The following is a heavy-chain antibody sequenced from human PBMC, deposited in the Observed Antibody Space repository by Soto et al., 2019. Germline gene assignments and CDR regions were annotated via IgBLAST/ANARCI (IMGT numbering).Heavy chain of an antibody. V-gene: IGHV1-46*01. D-gene: IGHD3-3*01. CDR2: INPSGGST. CDR3: ARESGTAPIYNDFWSGYLPTEFDP. J-gene: IGHJ5*02. Sequence: ASVKVSCKASGYTFTSYYMHWVRQAPGQGLEWMGIINPSGGSTSYAQKFQGRVTMTRDTSTSTVYMELSSLRSEDTAVYYCARESGTAPIYNDFWSGYLPTEFDPWGQGTLVTVSS. CDR1: GYTFTSYY.